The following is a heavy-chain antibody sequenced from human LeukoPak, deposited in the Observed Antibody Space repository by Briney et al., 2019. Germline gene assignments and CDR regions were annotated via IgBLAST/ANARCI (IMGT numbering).Heavy chain of an antibody. CDR1: GYTFTSYA. Sequence: ASVKVSCKASGYTFTSYAMHWVRQAPGQGLEWMGWITPSGGTNYPQKFQGRVAITRDTSITTAYMELSRLGSDDTAVYFCARDNGWYGFDYWAREPWSPSPQ. CDR3: ARDNGWYGFDY. J-gene: IGHJ4*02. CDR2: ITPSGGT. V-gene: IGHV1-2*02. D-gene: IGHD6-19*01.